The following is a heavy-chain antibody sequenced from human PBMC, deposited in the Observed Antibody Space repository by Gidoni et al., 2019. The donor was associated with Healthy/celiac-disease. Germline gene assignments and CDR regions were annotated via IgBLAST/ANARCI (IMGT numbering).Heavy chain of an antibody. CDR1: GGTFSSYA. CDR2: IITIFGTA. V-gene: IGHV1-69*01. J-gene: IGHJ5*02. D-gene: IGHD5-18*01. Sequence: GAEVKKPASSVKVSCKAYGGTFSSYAISWVRQAPGQGLEWMGGIITIFGTANYAQKFQGRVTNTADESTSTAYMGLRSLRSEDTAVYYRAVTTGYSSWGQGTLVTVSS. CDR3: AVTTGYSS.